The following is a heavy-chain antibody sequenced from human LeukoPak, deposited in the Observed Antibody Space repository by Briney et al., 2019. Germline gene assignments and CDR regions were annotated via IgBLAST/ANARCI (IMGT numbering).Heavy chain of an antibody. CDR1: GFTVSSNY. V-gene: IGHV3-53*01. J-gene: IGHJ4*02. CDR2: IYSGGST. CDR3: ARERRGFVDY. D-gene: IGHD3-10*01. Sequence: PGGSLRLSCAAFGFTVSSNYMSWVRQAPGKGLEWVSVIYSGGSTYYADSVKGRFTISRDNSKNTLYLQMNSLRAEDTAVYYCARERRGFVDYWGQGTLVTVSS.